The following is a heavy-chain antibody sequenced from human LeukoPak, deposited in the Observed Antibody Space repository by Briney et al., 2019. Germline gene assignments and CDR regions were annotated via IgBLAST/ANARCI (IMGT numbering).Heavy chain of an antibody. J-gene: IGHJ4*02. CDR1: GFTFSNYW. Sequence: GRSLRLSCAASGFTFSNYWMHWVRQAPGKGLVWVSRIDTDGGSTGYADSVKGRFTISRDNAKNTLFLQMNSLRAEDTAVYYCARDLGGGGGYWGQGTLVTVSS. CDR3: ARDLGGGGGY. CDR2: IDTDGGST. D-gene: IGHD3-16*01. V-gene: IGHV3-74*01.